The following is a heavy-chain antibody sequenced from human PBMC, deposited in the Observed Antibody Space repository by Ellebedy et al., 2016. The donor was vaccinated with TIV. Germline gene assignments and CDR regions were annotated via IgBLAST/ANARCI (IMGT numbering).Heavy chain of an antibody. CDR3: ARAESGGYAWDY. Sequence: AASVKVSCKASGGTFSSYVISWVRQAPGQGLEWMGGIIPIFGAANYAQKFQGRVSITADDSTSTAYMELSGLRSEDTAVYFCARAESGGYAWDYWGQGTLVTFSS. D-gene: IGHD5-12*01. CDR2: IIPIFGAA. V-gene: IGHV1-69*13. J-gene: IGHJ4*02. CDR1: GGTFSSYV.